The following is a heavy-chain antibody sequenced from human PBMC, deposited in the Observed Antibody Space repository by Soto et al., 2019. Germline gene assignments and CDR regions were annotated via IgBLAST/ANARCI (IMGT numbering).Heavy chain of an antibody. CDR1: GYNFNSYP. V-gene: IGHV3-23*01. D-gene: IGHD3-22*01. CDR3: VRREQYFDGIGFHALDI. CDR2: SSSGGDNT. Sequence: GGSLRLSRVPPGYNFNSYPVGWFRQAPGKGMGWVRASSSGGDNTHYADSVEGRFSMTSDNSKNMLYLEMNSLSVEDTAVYCFVRREQYFDGIGFHALDICGKGTRFPVS. J-gene: IGHJ3*02.